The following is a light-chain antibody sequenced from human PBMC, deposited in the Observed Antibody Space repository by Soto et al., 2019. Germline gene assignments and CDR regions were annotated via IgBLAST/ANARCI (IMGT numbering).Light chain of an antibody. CDR1: QSVSRY. Sequence: DVQMTQSPSSLSASVGDRVTITCRASQSVSRYLNWYPQKPGKAPKLLIYAASSLQTGVPSRFSGSGSGTEFPPTISGLQPDDFASYSCQQSSSNPWSFGQGTK. J-gene: IGKJ1*01. V-gene: IGKV1-39*01. CDR3: QQSSSNPWS. CDR2: AAS.